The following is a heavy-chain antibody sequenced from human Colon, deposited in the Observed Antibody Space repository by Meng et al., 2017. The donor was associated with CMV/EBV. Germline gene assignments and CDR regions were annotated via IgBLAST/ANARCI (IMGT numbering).Heavy chain of an antibody. CDR1: GGTFDTST. D-gene: IGHD6-13*01. CDR2: IIPMFGSP. J-gene: IGHJ5*02. CDR3: ARGKQAGFDL. V-gene: IGHV1-69*12. Sequence: QGQLWQVGAEGTKPGSSVKVSCKASGGTFDTSTFNWVRQAPGQGLEWMGGIIPMFGSPSYSQKFRGRVTITADELEVNSLRSEDTAGYYCARGKQAGFDLWGQGTLVTVSS.